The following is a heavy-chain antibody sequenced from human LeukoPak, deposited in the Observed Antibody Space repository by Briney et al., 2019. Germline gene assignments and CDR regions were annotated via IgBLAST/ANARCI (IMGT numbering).Heavy chain of an antibody. Sequence: NASETLSLTCAVYGGSFSGYYWSWIRQPPGKGLEWIGEINHSGSTNYNPSLKSRVTISVDTSKSQFSLKLSSVTAADTAVYYCARRAYYYGSGSYYNVGDYWGQGTLVTVSS. V-gene: IGHV4-34*01. D-gene: IGHD3-10*01. CDR2: INHSGST. CDR1: GGSFSGYY. CDR3: ARRAYYYGSGSYYNVGDY. J-gene: IGHJ4*02.